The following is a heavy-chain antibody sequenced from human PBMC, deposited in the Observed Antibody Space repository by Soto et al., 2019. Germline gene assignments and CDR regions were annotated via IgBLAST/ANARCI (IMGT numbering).Heavy chain of an antibody. CDR2: IDWDDDK. J-gene: IGHJ5*02. V-gene: IGHV2-70*01. D-gene: IGHD6-19*01. CDR1: GFSLSTSGMC. Sequence: AGPTLVNPTQTLTLTCTFSGFSLSTSGMCVSWIRQPPGKALEWLALIDWDDDKYYSTSLKTRLTISKDTSKNQVVLTMTNMDPVATATYYCARIPYSRGWYWFDPWGQGTWSPSPQ. CDR3: ARIPYSRGWYWFDP.